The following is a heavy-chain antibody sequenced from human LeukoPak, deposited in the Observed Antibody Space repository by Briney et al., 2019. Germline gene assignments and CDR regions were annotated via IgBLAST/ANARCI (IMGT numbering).Heavy chain of an antibody. V-gene: IGHV3-23*01. D-gene: IGHD2-15*01. J-gene: IGHJ4*02. CDR2: ISGSGGST. CDR3: AKDRRIVVVVALFDY. Sequence: GGSLRLSCAASGFTFSSYAMSWVRQAPGKGLEWVSAISGSGGSTYYADSVKGRFTISRDNSKNTLYLQMNSLRAEDTAVYYCAKDRRIVVVVALFDYWGQGTLVTVSS. CDR1: GFTFSSYA.